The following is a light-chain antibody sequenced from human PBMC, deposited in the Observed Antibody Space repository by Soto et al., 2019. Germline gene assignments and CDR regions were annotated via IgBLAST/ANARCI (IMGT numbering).Light chain of an antibody. CDR3: HQRQSWPRT. J-gene: IGKJ1*01. Sequence: EIVLTQSPATLSSFPGDRVTLSCRASQYINTRLAWYQHRPGRAPRLLIYQTSIRAAGIPARFSASGSGTDFTLTIRDVQAEDFALYYCHQRQSWPRTFGQGTKVDI. CDR1: QYINTR. CDR2: QTS. V-gene: IGKV3-11*01.